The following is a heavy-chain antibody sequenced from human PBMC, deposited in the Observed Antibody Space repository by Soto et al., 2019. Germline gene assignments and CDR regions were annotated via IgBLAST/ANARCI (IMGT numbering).Heavy chain of an antibody. Sequence: PGGSLRLSCAASGFTFSSYAMHWVRQAPGKGLEWVAVISYDGSNKYYADSVKGRFTISRDNSKNTLYLQMNSLRAEDTAVYYCATISYSNYGPNFDYWGQGTLVTVSS. CDR3: ATISYSNYGPNFDY. CDR2: ISYDGSNK. CDR1: GFTFSSYA. J-gene: IGHJ4*02. V-gene: IGHV3-30-3*01. D-gene: IGHD4-4*01.